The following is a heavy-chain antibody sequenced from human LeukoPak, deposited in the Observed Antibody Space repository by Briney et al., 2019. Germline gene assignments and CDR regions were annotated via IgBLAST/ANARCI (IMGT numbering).Heavy chain of an antibody. V-gene: IGHV4-39*01. Sequence: PSETLSLTCTVSGGSISSSSYYWGWIRQPPGKGLEWIGSIYYSGSTYYNPSLKSRVTISVDTSKNQFSLKLSSVTAADTAVYYCARVSARAVTFGQEINWFDPWGQGTLVTVSS. CDR3: ARVSARAVTFGQEINWFDP. CDR1: GGSISSSSYY. CDR2: IYYSGST. J-gene: IGHJ5*02. D-gene: IGHD3-10*01.